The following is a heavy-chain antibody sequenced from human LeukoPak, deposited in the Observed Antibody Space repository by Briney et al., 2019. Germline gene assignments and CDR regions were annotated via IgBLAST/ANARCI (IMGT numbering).Heavy chain of an antibody. V-gene: IGHV1-46*01. D-gene: IGHD2-15*01. Sequence: ASVKVSCKAFGYTFTSYYMHWVRQAPGQGLEWMGIINPSGGSTSYAQKFQGRVTMTRDTSTSTVYMELSSLRSEDTAVYYCARNLVVVARGVWFDPWGQGTLVTVSS. J-gene: IGHJ5*02. CDR2: INPSGGST. CDR1: GYTFTSYY. CDR3: ARNLVVVARGVWFDP.